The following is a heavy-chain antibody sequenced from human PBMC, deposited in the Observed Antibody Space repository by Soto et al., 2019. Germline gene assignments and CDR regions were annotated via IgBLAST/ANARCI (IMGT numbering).Heavy chain of an antibody. D-gene: IGHD1-1*01. Sequence: QVHLVQSGAEVKKPGASVKVSCKGSGYTFTSYGITWVRQAPGQGLEWMGWISAHNGNTDYAQKLQGRVTVTRDTSTSTDYMELWSLRSDDSAGYDWARGRYGDYWGQGALVTVSS. CDR2: ISAHNGNT. J-gene: IGHJ4*02. CDR1: GYTFTSYG. V-gene: IGHV1-18*01. CDR3: ARGRYGDY.